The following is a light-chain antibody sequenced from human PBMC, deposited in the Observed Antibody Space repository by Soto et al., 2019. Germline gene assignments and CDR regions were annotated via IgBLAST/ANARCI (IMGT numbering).Light chain of an antibody. CDR1: QNIYSN. J-gene: IGKJ1*01. V-gene: IGKV3-15*01. CDR2: RAS. CDR3: LQYHNLWA. Sequence: EIVMTQSPATLSVSPGERATLSCRASQNIYSNVAWYQQRPGQAPRLLIYRASTRAPGIPARFSGSGSGTEFTLTISGLQSEDFTVYSCLQYHNLWAFGQGTKVDI.